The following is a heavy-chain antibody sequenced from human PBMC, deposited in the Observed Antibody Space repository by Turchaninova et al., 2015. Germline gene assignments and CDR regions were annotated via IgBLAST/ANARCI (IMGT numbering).Heavy chain of an antibody. V-gene: IGHV3-23*01. Sequence: EVQMLESGGDLVQPGGSLRISCSASGFAFCSYPMTWVRQAPGKGLEWVSFISVRGGTTCYADSVKGRFTISRDNSKNTLYLQMNSLRAEDTAVYYCAKTGQFDYWGQGTLVTVSS. D-gene: IGHD1-14*01. CDR1: GFAFCSYP. CDR3: AKTGQFDY. CDR2: ISVRGGTT. J-gene: IGHJ4*02.